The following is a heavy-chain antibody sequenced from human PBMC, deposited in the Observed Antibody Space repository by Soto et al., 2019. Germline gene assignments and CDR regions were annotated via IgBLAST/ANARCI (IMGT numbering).Heavy chain of an antibody. Sequence: QVQLVQSGAEVKKPGSSVKVSCKASGGTFSSYTISWVRQAPGQGLEWMGRIIPILGIANYAQKFQGRVTITADKSTSTASMELSSLRSEATAVYYCAREGRDGFDPWGQGTLVTVSS. V-gene: IGHV1-69*08. CDR3: AREGRDGFDP. J-gene: IGHJ5*02. CDR2: IIPILGIA. CDR1: GGTFSSYT.